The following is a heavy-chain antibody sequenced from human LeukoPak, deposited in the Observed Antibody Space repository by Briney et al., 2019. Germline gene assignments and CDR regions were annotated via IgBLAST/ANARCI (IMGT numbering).Heavy chain of an antibody. CDR2: INQDGSAE. Sequence: RSGGSLRLSCAASGFTLRRFWMSWVRQAPGKGLEWVANINQDGSAEYYVDSVKGRFTVSRDNAKNSLYLQMNSLRGDDTAIYYCARDREYGTSSLFASWGQGTLVTVSS. D-gene: IGHD6-13*01. J-gene: IGHJ5*02. CDR1: GFTLRRFW. CDR3: ARDREYGTSSLFAS. V-gene: IGHV3-7*01.